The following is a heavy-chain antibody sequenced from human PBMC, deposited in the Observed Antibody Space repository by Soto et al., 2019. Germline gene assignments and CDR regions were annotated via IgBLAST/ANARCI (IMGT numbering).Heavy chain of an antibody. V-gene: IGHV3-30-3*01. CDR3: ARVSRAMIVVVITVAFDY. J-gene: IGHJ4*02. CDR2: ISYDGSNK. CDR1: GFTFNTYA. Sequence: PGGSLRLSCAASGFTFNTYAMHWVRQAPGKGLEWVAVISYDGSNKYYADSVKGRFTISRDNSKNTLYLEMNSLSTEDTAVYYCARVSRAMIVVVITVAFDYWGQGSLVTVSS. D-gene: IGHD3-22*01.